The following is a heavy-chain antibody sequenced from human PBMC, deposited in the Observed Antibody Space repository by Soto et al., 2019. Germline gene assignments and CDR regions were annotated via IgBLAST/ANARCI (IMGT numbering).Heavy chain of an antibody. CDR1: GFTFSSYA. Sequence: AGGSLRLSCAASGFTFSSYAMSWVRQAPGKGLEWVSAISGSGGSTYYADSVKGRFTISRDNSKNTLYLQVNSLRAEDTAVYYCAKLGGSIAARPFMPVWGQGTTVTVSS. J-gene: IGHJ6*02. CDR2: ISGSGGST. V-gene: IGHV3-23*01. D-gene: IGHD6-6*01. CDR3: AKLGGSIAARPFMPV.